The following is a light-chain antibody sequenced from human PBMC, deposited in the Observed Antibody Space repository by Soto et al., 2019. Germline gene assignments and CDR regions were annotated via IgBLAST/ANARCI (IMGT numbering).Light chain of an antibody. CDR1: QSVSSSY. J-gene: IGKJ4*01. CDR2: GAS. CDR3: QQIYSAPLT. V-gene: IGKV3-20*01. Sequence: EIVLTRSPGTLSLSPGERATLSCRASQSVSSSYLAWYQQKPGQAPRLLIYGASSRATGIPDRFSGSGSGTDFTLTISRLEPEDFATYFCQQIYSAPLTFGGGTKVEIK.